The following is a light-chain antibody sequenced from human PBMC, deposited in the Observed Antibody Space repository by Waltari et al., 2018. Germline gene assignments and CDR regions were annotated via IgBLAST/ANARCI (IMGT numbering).Light chain of an antibody. Sequence: QSALTQPASVSASPGQSITISCTGTSRDIGRYNYVSWYQQHPGTAPKLLIFDVSKRPSGVSNRFSGSKSADTASLTISGLQSEDEADYYCSSYTTSTTVIFGGGTKLTVL. CDR1: SRDIGRYNY. J-gene: IGLJ2*01. CDR3: SSYTTSTTVI. V-gene: IGLV2-14*03. CDR2: DVS.